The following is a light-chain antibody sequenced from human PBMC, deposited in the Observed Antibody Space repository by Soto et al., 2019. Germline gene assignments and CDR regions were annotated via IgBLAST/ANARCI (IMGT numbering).Light chain of an antibody. CDR1: SSDVGGYNY. V-gene: IGLV2-14*01. CDR3: SSYTSSSTLVV. Sequence: QSALTQPASVSGSPGQSITISCTGTSSDVGGYNYVSWYQQHPGKAPKLMIYDVSNRPSGVSNRFSGSKSGNTASLTISGLPAEEEADYYCSSYTSSSTLVVFGGGTKVTVL. J-gene: IGLJ2*01. CDR2: DVS.